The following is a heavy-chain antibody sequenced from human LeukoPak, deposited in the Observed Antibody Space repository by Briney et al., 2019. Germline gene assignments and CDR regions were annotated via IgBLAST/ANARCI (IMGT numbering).Heavy chain of an antibody. CDR2: VGTDGSRT. CDR3: AKDKGDGEYVDY. Sequence: GGSLRLSCAASGFTFSNYWMDWVRQGPGKGPVWVARVGTDGSRTAYADYVKGRFTISRDNSKNSLYLEMNSLRIEATGLNYFAKDKGDGEYVDYWGQG. J-gene: IGHJ4*02. D-gene: IGHD5-24*01. V-gene: IGHV3-74*03. CDR1: GFTFSNYW.